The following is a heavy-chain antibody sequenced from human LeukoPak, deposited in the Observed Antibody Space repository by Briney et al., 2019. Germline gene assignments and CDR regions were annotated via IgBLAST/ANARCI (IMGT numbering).Heavy chain of an antibody. CDR2: ISGSGGST. D-gene: IGHD5-18*01. CDR1: GFTFSNYA. Sequence: GGSLRLSSAASGFTFSNYAMSWARHAPGKGLEWVSAISGSGGSTNYADSVKGRFTISRDTSKNTLYLQMSSLRAEDTAVYYCTKGTIWLPFDYWGQGTLVTVSS. V-gene: IGHV3-23*01. CDR3: TKGTIWLPFDY. J-gene: IGHJ4*02.